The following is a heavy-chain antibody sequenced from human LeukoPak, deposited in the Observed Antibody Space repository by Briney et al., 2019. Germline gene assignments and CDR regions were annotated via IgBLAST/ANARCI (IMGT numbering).Heavy chain of an antibody. Sequence: GGSLRLSCAASGFTFSNYAMSWVRQAPGKGLEWVSSISGSGNTIYDADSVKGRFTISRDNSKDTLYLQINSLRADDTAVYYCAKEQRGYTGYAVGSWFDPWGQGTLVTVSS. CDR3: AKEQRGYTGYAVGSWFDP. J-gene: IGHJ5*02. CDR1: GFTFSNYA. CDR2: ISGSGNTI. V-gene: IGHV3-23*01. D-gene: IGHD5-12*01.